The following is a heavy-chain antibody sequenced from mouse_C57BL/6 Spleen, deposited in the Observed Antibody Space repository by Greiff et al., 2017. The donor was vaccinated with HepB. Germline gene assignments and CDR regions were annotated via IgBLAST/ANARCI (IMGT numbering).Heavy chain of an antibody. Sequence: EVNVVESGGGLVKPGGSLKLSCAASGFTFSSYAMSWVRQTPEKRLEWVATISDGGSYTYYPDNVKGRFTISRDNAKNNLYLQMSHLKSEDTAMYYCAKSNHLAWFAYWGQGTLVTVSA. CDR3: AKSNHLAWFAY. D-gene: IGHD2-5*01. J-gene: IGHJ3*01. CDR2: ISDGGSYT. V-gene: IGHV5-4*03. CDR1: GFTFSSYA.